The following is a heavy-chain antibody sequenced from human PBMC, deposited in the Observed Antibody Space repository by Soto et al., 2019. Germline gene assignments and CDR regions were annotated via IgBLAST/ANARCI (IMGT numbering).Heavy chain of an antibody. CDR1: GFTFGKFG. CDR3: AKDSDQLLFDYYDYGMDV. CDR2: VSYDGSFK. J-gene: IGHJ6*02. V-gene: IGHV3-30*18. Sequence: ESGGGVVQPGGSLRLSCEASGFTFGKFGIHWVRQAPGKGLEWVAVVSYDGSFKYYADSVKGRFTISRDNSKNTLYLQMNSLRPEDTALYYCAKDSDQLLFDYYDYGMDVWGQGTTVTVSS. D-gene: IGHD2-2*01.